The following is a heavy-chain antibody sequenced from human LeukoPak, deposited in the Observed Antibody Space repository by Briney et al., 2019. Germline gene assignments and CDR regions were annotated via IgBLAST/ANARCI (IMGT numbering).Heavy chain of an antibody. CDR1: GDFTSIYY. CDR3: VRYYDRPYAVDI. D-gene: IGHD3-22*01. Sequence: SETLSLTCTVSGDFTSIYYWSWIRQPPAKGLEGIGYINYSGSTNYNPSLKSRVTISIDTSKNQVSLKLSSVTAADTAVYYCVRYYDRPYAVDIWGQGTMVTVSS. J-gene: IGHJ3*02. V-gene: IGHV4-59*01. CDR2: INYSGST.